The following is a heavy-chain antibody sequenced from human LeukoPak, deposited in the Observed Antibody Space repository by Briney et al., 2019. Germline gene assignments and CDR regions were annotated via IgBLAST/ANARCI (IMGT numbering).Heavy chain of an antibody. CDR2: VYYSGST. Sequence: SETLSLTCTVSGGSISTYYWSWIRQPPGKGLEWIGYVYYSGSTNYSPSLSSRLTISLDTSKNQFSLKLSSVTAADTAVYYCSRGLDFRSGYSFDYWGQGILVTVSS. V-gene: IGHV4-59*01. J-gene: IGHJ4*02. CDR1: GGSISTYY. CDR3: SRGLDFRSGYSFDY. D-gene: IGHD3-3*01.